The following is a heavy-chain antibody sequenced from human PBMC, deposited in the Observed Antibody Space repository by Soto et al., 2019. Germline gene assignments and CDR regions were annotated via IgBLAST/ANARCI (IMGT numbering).Heavy chain of an antibody. CDR1: GGSISSGDYY. Sequence: SETLSLTCTVSGGSISSGDYYWSWIRQPPGKGLEWIGYIYYSGSTYYNPSLKSRVTISVDTSKNQFSLKLGSVTAADRAVYYCVRGGGYDPFDYWGQGVLVTVSS. D-gene: IGHD5-12*01. CDR3: VRGGGYDPFDY. V-gene: IGHV4-30-4*01. CDR2: IYYSGST. J-gene: IGHJ4*02.